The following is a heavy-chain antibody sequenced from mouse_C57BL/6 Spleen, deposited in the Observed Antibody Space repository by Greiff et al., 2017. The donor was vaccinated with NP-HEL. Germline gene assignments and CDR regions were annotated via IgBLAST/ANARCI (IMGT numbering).Heavy chain of an antibody. Sequence: DVKLVESGGGLVKPGGSLKLSCAASGFTFSDYGMHWVRQAPEKGLEWVAYISSGSSTIYYADTVKGRFTISRDNAKNTLFLQMTSLRSEDTAMYYCASKGLIPAPFDYWGQGTTLTVSS. V-gene: IGHV5-17*01. CDR2: ISSGSSTI. CDR1: GFTFSDYG. CDR3: ASKGLIPAPFDY. J-gene: IGHJ2*01. D-gene: IGHD3-3*01.